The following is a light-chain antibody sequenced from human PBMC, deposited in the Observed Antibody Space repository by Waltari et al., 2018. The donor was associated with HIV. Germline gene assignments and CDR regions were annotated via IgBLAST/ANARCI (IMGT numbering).Light chain of an antibody. CDR3: FSTDSNSDQRV. Sequence: SYELTQPPSVSVSPGQTATITCSGDALPETSVYWYQKKSGQAPVLVIFEDNKRPSGIPQRISGSKSGALASLTITWAQVDDEADYYCFSTDSNSDQRVFGGGTKLTVL. CDR1: ALPETS. J-gene: IGLJ2*01. V-gene: IGLV3-10*01. CDR2: EDN.